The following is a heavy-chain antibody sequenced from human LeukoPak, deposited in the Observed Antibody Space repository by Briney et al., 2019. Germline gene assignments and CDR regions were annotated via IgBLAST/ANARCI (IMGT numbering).Heavy chain of an antibody. D-gene: IGHD6-13*01. CDR1: GGSFSGYY. CDR2: INHSGST. V-gene: IGHV4-34*01. Sequence: SETLSLTCAVYGGSFSGYYWSWIRQPPGKGLEWIGEINHSGSTNYNPSLKSRVTISVDTSKNQFSLKLSSVTAADTAVYYCATSPGIAAAGTNWFDPWGQGTLVTVSS. J-gene: IGHJ5*02. CDR3: ATSPGIAAAGTNWFDP.